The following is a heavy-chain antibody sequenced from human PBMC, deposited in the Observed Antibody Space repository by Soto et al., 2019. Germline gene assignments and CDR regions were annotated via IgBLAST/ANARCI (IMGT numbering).Heavy chain of an antibody. J-gene: IGHJ6*01. CDR3: ARDYVVGRYYYGMDV. D-gene: IGHD3-16*01. Sequence: GASVKVSCKASGYTFTGYYMHWVRQAPGQGLEWMRWINPNSGGTNYAQKFQGWVTMTRDTSISTAYMELSRLRSDDTAVYYCARDYVVGRYYYGMDVWGQGTTVTVSP. CDR2: INPNSGGT. V-gene: IGHV1-2*04. CDR1: GYTFTGYY.